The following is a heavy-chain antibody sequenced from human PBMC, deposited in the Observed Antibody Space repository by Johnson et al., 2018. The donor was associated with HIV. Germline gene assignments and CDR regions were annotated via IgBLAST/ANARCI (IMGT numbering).Heavy chain of an antibody. J-gene: IGHJ3*02. CDR2: ISYDGSNK. CDR3: AKSPGKDHGGNSGGIDI. Sequence: QVQLVESGGGVVQPGRSLRLSCAASGFTFSSYAMHWVRQAPGKGLEWVAVISYDGSNKYYADSVKGRFTISRDNSKITLYLQMNSLRAEDTAGYYCAKSPGKDHGGNSGGIDIWGQGTMVTVSA. V-gene: IGHV3-30*18. D-gene: IGHD4-23*01. CDR1: GFTFSSYA.